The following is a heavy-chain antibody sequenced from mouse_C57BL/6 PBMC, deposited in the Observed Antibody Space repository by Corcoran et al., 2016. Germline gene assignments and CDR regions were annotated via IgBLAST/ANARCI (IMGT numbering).Heavy chain of an antibody. CDR3: ERWNYYGSSSGYYLDY. J-gene: IGHJ2*01. V-gene: IGHV1-81*01. CDR1: GYTFTSYC. D-gene: IGHD1-1*01. Sequence: QVQPQQSGAELARPGASVNLSCKASGYTFTSYCISWVKQRTGQGLEWIGEIYPRSGNTYYNEKFKGKATLTADKSSSTADRELRSLTSEDSAVYFWERWNYYGSSSGYYLDYWGQGTTLTVSS. CDR2: IYPRSGNT.